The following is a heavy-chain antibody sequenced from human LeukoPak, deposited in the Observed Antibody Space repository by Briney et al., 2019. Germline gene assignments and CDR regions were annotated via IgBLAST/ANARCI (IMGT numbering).Heavy chain of an antibody. D-gene: IGHD3-10*01. CDR2: LNPNSCGT. V-gene: IGHV1-2*02. J-gene: IGHJ4*02. CDR3: ARVVGGNYYGSETDDY. CDR1: GYTFTSYG. Sequence: GASVKVSCTASGYTFTSYGISWVRQAPGQGLEWMGWLNPNSCGTNYAQKFQGRVTMTRDTSISTAYMELSRLRSDDTAVYYCARVVGGNYYGSETDDYWGQGTLVTVSS.